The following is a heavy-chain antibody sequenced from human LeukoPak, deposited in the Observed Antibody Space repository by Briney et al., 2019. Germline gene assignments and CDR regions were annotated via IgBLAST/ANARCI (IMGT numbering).Heavy chain of an antibody. CDR1: SAFIGSYY. D-gene: IGHD3-22*01. CDR3: ARSYNSRGYYYYGMDV. J-gene: IGHJ6*02. Sequence: SETLSLTCTVSSAFIGSYYGAWIRQPPGKGLEWVGYIYYSGSTVYNPSLKRRVTISVDTSKTQFSVKLTSVTAADTAVYYCARSYNSRGYYYYGMDVWGQGTTVTVSS. CDR2: IYYSGST. V-gene: IGHV4-59*01.